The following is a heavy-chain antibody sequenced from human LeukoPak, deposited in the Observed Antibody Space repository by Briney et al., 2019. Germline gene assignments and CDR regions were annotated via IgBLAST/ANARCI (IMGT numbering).Heavy chain of an antibody. CDR3: ARDLGGYSYGSHFDY. J-gene: IGHJ4*02. D-gene: IGHD5-18*01. CDR2: ISSSSSYI. V-gene: IGHV3-21*01. CDR1: GFTFSTYS. Sequence: GGSLRLSCATSGFTFSTYSMNWVRQAPGKGLEWVSSISSSSSYIFYADSVKGRFTISRDNAKNSLYLQMNSLRAEDTAVYYCARDLGGYSYGSHFDYWGQGTLVTVSS.